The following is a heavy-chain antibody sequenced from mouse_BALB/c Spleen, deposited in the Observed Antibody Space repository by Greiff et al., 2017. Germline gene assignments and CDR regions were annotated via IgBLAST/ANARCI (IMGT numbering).Heavy chain of an antibody. CDR1: GFNIKDTY. J-gene: IGHJ4*01. CDR2: IDPANGNT. CDR3: ARDGNLYAMDY. Sequence: EVQGVESGAELVKPGASVKLSCTASGFNIKDTYMHWVKQRPEQGLEWIGRIDPANGNTKYDPKFQGKATITADTSSNTAYLQLSSLTSEDTAVYYCARDGNLYAMDYWGQGTSVTVSS. D-gene: IGHD1-1*01. V-gene: IGHV14-3*02.